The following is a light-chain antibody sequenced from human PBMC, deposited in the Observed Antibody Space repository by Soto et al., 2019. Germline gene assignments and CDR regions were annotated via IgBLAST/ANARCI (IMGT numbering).Light chain of an antibody. J-gene: IGKJ2*01. Sequence: DIQMTQSPSSLSASVGDRVTITCQASQDISNSLNWYQQKPGKAPKLLIYDASTLNTGVPSRFSGSGSETHFTFTISSLQPEDFATYYCQHYHFLPPMYPFGQGTTVEIK. CDR1: QDISNS. V-gene: IGKV1-33*01. CDR2: DAS. CDR3: QHYHFLPPMYP.